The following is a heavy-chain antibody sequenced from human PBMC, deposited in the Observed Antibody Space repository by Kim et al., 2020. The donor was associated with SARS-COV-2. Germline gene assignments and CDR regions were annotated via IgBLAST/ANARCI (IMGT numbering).Heavy chain of an antibody. CDR1: GGSISSYY. J-gene: IGHJ6*02. Sequence: SETLSLTCTVSGGSISSYYWSWIRQPPGKGLEWIGYIYYSGSTNYNPSLKSRVTISVDTSKNQFSLKLSSVTAADTAVYYCASLTAGGYGSGSYDYYYYGMDVWGQGTTVTVSS. CDR3: ASLTAGGYGSGSYDYYYYGMDV. V-gene: IGHV4-59*13. D-gene: IGHD3-10*01. CDR2: IYYSGST.